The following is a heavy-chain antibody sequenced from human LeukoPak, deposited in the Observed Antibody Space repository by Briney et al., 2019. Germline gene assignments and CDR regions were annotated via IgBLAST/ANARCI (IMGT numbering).Heavy chain of an antibody. V-gene: IGHV1-2*02. CDR1: GYTFTGYY. D-gene: IGHD3-22*01. CDR2: INPNSGGT. CDR3: ARDRGRYHDSSGYWLGFFDY. J-gene: IGHJ4*02. Sequence: GASVKVSCKASGYTFTGYYMHWVRQAPGQGLEWMGWINPNSGGTNYAQKFQGRVTMTRDTSISTAYMELSRLRSDDTAVYYCARDRGRYHDSSGYWLGFFDYWGQGTLVTVSS.